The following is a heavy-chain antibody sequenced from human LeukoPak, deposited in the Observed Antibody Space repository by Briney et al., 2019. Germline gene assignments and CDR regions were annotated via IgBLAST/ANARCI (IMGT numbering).Heavy chain of an antibody. D-gene: IGHD4/OR15-4a*01. CDR2: IKQDGSDK. J-gene: IGHJ4*02. CDR1: GFTFSSYW. V-gene: IGHV3-7*03. Sequence: PGGSLRLSCAASGFTFSSYWMSWVRQAPGKGLKSVANIKQDGSDKYYVDSVKGRFPISRDNAKNSLYLQMNSLRVEDTAVYYCARLMTMPSFDYWGQGNPVTVSS. CDR3: ARLMTMPSFDY.